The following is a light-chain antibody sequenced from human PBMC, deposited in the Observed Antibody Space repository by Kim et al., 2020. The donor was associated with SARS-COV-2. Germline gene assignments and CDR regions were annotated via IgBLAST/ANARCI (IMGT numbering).Light chain of an antibody. J-gene: IGLJ2*01. CDR2: GKN. CDR1: SLRSYY. V-gene: IGLV3-19*01. CDR3: NSRDSNNNVL. Sequence: VALGQTVRITCQGDSLRSYYATWYKQKPGQAPILVIYGKNNRPSGIPDRFSGSSSGNTASLTITGTQAGDEADYYCNSRDSNNNVLFGGGTKRTVL.